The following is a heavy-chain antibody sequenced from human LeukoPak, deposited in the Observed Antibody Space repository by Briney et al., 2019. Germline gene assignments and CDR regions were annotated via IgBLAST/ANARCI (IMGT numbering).Heavy chain of an antibody. CDR2: INPNSGAT. CDR1: GYTLTDYY. D-gene: IGHD3-16*01. CDR3: ARGRRILGGPENAGDFFDF. J-gene: IGHJ4*01. V-gene: IGHV1-2*02. Sequence: ASVKVSCKASGYTLTDYYLHWVRQAPGQGLRWMGWINPNSGATHYAQSFQARVTMTRDTSIASSYMELTGLESDDTAVYYCARGRRILGGPENAGDFFDFWGQGSLVTVSS.